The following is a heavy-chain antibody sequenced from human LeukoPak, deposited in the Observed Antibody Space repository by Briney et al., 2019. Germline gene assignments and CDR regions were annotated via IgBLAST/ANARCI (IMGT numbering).Heavy chain of an antibody. CDR3: ARDTDEWYNSPGDY. CDR1: GFTLNTYA. J-gene: IGHJ4*02. D-gene: IGHD1-1*01. CDR2: ISYDGSQK. V-gene: IGHV3-30*04. Sequence: GGSLRLSCAVSGFTLNTYAMHWVRQAPGKGLEWVTIISYDGSQKYYADSLKGRFTISRDNSRNTLYLQMNSLRDDDTGMYYCARDTDEWYNSPGDYWGQGTLVTVSS.